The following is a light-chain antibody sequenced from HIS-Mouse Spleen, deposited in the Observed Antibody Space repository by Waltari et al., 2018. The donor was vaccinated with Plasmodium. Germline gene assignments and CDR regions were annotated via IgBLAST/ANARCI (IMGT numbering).Light chain of an antibody. CDR1: SSDVGGYNY. CDR2: EVS. Sequence: QSALTQPPSASGSPGQSVTISCTGTSSDVGGYNYVSWYQQHPGKAPKLMIYEVSKRPSGVPDRFSGSKPGNPASLTVSGLQAEDEADYYCSSYAGSNNLVFGGGTKLTVL. J-gene: IGLJ2*01. CDR3: SSYAGSNNLV. V-gene: IGLV2-8*01.